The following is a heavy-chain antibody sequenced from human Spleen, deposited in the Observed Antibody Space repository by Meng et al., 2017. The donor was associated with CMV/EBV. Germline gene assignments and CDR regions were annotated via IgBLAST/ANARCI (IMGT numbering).Heavy chain of an antibody. V-gene: IGHV3-53*01. D-gene: IGHD5-24*01. CDR3: ARGDGYNFWAY. CDR2: FYVGGAT. CDR1: VFCVRRDY. Sequence: FSVDCVFCVRRDYMRWLEQAPAKGRGRVSVFYVGGATYYADSVRGRFTISRDTSKNTLYLEMNSLRVEDTVVYYCARGDGYNFWAYWGLGTLVTVSS. J-gene: IGHJ4*02.